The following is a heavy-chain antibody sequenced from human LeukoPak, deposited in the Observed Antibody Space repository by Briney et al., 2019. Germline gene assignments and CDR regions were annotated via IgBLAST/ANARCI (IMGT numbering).Heavy chain of an antibody. J-gene: IGHJ3*02. Sequence: GGSLRLSCAASRFTFSRYFMSWFRQAPGKGLEWVSFTDTSGRYVYYGDSVKGRFTISRDNAKNLLFLQMNGLRAEDTALYYCARGRSITLLRGVAMSDGFDIWGQGAMVAVSS. CDR3: ARGRSITLLRGVAMSDGFDI. D-gene: IGHD3-10*01. CDR1: RFTFSRYF. V-gene: IGHV3-21*06. CDR2: TDTSGRYV.